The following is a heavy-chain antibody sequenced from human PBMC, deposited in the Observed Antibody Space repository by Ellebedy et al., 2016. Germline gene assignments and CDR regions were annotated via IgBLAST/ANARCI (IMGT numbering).Heavy chain of an antibody. V-gene: IGHV3-23*01. J-gene: IGHJ2*01. Sequence: GGSLRLSCEASGFSFSEFAMSWVRQAPGKGLEWVSGITKTGDERSYADSVKGRFIISRDNSKNTLDLHMRSLRVEDTAIYYCAKLAGGLYWHFDVWGRGILGTVSS. CDR1: GFSFSEFA. CDR3: AKLAGGLYWHFDV. CDR2: ITKTGDER. D-gene: IGHD3-16*01.